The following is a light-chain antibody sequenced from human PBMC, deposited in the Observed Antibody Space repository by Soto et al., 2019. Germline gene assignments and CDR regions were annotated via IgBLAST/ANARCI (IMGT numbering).Light chain of an antibody. Sequence: DIQMTQSPSSLSASVGDRVTITCRTSQSISIYLNWYQQIPGKAPKLLIYASSNLHTGVPSRFSGNASGTEFTLTISSLQPEDFATYYCQQTYSNPRTFGQGTKVEIK. CDR1: QSISIY. V-gene: IGKV1-39*01. CDR2: ASS. CDR3: QQTYSNPRT. J-gene: IGKJ1*01.